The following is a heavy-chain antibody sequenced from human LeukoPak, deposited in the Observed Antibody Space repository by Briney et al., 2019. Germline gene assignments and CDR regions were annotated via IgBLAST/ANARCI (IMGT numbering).Heavy chain of an antibody. V-gene: IGHV4-59*12. Sequence: SETLSLTCTVSGGSISSYYWSWIRQPPGKGLEWIGYIYYGGSTYYNPSLKSRVTISVDTSKNQFSLKLSSVTAADTAVYYCARGSGSMYQLLPNFDYWGQGTLVTVSS. D-gene: IGHD2-2*01. CDR3: ARGSGSMYQLLPNFDY. CDR1: GGSISSYY. CDR2: IYYGGST. J-gene: IGHJ4*02.